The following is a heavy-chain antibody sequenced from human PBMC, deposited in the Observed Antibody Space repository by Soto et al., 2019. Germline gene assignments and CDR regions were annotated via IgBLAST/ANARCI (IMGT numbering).Heavy chain of an antibody. D-gene: IGHD3-22*01. V-gene: IGHV4-30-4*01. Sequence: SETLSLTCTVSGDSINSGDYYCICIGQPPVKGLEWIGYIYYSGSTYYNPSLKSRITLSVDTSKNQFSLKLSSVTAADTAVYYCARDWYYSDSTGYYHDVFDIWGQGTMVT. CDR1: GDSINSGDYY. CDR3: ARDWYYSDSTGYYHDVFDI. CDR2: IYYSGST. J-gene: IGHJ3*02.